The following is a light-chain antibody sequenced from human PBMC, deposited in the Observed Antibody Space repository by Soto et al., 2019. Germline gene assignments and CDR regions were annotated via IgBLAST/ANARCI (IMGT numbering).Light chain of an antibody. Sequence: QSVLTQPRSVSGSPGQSVTISCTGTGSDVGGYNYISWYQHHPGKGPKLIIYEVSERPSGVPDRLSGSKSGNTASLTVSGLQAEDEADYYCSSYAGSNNRGVFGSGTKLTVL. CDR1: GSDVGGYNY. J-gene: IGLJ1*01. CDR2: EVS. CDR3: SSYAGSNNRGV. V-gene: IGLV2-8*01.